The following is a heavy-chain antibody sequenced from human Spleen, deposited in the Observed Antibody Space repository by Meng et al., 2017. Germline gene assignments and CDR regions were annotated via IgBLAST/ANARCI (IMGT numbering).Heavy chain of an antibody. V-gene: IGHV5-51*01. CDR1: GYSFTSYW. J-gene: IGHJ6*02. Sequence: GESLKISCKGSGYSFTSYWIGWVRQMPGKGLEWVGIIYPGDSDTRYSPSFQGQVTISADKSISTAYLQWSSLKASDTAMYYCARHLVAKYYYYYYGMDVWGQGTTVTVSS. CDR3: ARHLVAKYYYYYYGMDV. D-gene: IGHD5-12*01. CDR2: IYPGDSDT.